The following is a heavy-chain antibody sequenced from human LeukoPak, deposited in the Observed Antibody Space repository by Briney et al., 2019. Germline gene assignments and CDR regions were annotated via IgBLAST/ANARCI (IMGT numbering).Heavy chain of an antibody. V-gene: IGHV3-66*02. CDR1: GFTFSNAW. D-gene: IGHD3-10*01. CDR3: YYYGSGSYSRYYFDY. CDR2: IYSGGST. Sequence: GGSLRLSCAASGFTFSNAWMSWVRQAPGKGLEWVSVIYSGGSTYYADSVKGRFTISRDNSKNTLYLQMNSLRAEDTAVYYCYYYGSGSYSRYYFDYWGQGTLVTVSS. J-gene: IGHJ4*02.